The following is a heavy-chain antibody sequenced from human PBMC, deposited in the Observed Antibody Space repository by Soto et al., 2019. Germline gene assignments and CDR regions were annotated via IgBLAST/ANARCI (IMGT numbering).Heavy chain of an antibody. CDR1: SGPDRSHN. V-gene: IGHV4-59*08. CDR2: VYYTGDT. Sequence: QVQLQQSGPRLVKPSETLSLTCTVSSGPDRSHNWGWIRQPPGRGLEWIGYVYYTGDTAYNPSLRGRVTISADTSTNDISLTLNSVTAADTAVYYCVRQVIDYLHGLVDVCGQGTTVSVSS. CDR3: VRQVIDYLHGLVDV. D-gene: IGHD4-17*01. J-gene: IGHJ6*01.